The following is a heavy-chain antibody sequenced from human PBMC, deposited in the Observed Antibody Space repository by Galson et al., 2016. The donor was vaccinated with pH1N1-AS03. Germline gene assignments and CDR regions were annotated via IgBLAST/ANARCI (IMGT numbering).Heavy chain of an antibody. CDR3: ASDPRGPGSSATCATTYYFGKDV. CDR2: INPNNGVN. Sequence: SVKVSCKASGYIFTGFYVHWVRQAPGQGLEWMGWINPNNGVNNYAQKFQAWVTMTGDTSISTAYLELHGLKSDDTAVYYCASDPRGPGSSATCATTYYFGKDVWGQGTTVIVSS. CDR1: GYIFTGFY. J-gene: IGHJ6*02. D-gene: IGHD2/OR15-2a*01. V-gene: IGHV1-2*04.